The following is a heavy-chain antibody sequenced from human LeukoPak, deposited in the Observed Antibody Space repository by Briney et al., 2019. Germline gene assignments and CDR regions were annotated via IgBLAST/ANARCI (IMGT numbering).Heavy chain of an antibody. D-gene: IGHD5-18*01. CDR1: GGSTSNYY. Sequence: SETLSLTCTVSGGSTSNYYWNWIRQPAGKGLEWIGRIYISGSTKYNPSLESRVTISVDTSKNQLSLNLESVTAADTAVYYCAGELWTNRFQYFGLDVWGQGTTVTVSS. V-gene: IGHV4-4*07. J-gene: IGHJ6*02. CDR2: IYISGST. CDR3: AGELWTNRFQYFGLDV.